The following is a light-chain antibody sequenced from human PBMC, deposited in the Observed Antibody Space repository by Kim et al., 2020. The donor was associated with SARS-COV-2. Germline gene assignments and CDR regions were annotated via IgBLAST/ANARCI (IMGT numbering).Light chain of an antibody. CDR1: QDISNY. CDR2: AAS. V-gene: IGKV1-27*01. Sequence: DIQMTQSPSSLSSSVGDRVTVTCRASQDISNYLAWYQQKPGKVPSLLIYAASALQSGVPSRFSGSGSGADFALTISSLQPEDVATYFCQKYDSASWTFGQGTKVDIK. CDR3: QKYDSASWT. J-gene: IGKJ1*01.